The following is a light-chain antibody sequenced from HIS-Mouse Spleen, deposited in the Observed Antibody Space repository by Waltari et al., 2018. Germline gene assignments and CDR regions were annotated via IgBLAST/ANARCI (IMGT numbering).Light chain of an antibody. J-gene: IGLJ3*02. V-gene: IGLV2-23*01. CDR2: EGS. Sequence: QSALTQPASVSGSPGQSITISCTVTSSDVGSYHLVPWYQQHPGKAPKLMIYEGSKRPSGVSNRFSGSKSGNTASLTISGLQAEDEADYYCCSYAGSSTWVFGGGTKLTVL. CDR1: SSDVGSYHL. CDR3: CSYAGSSTWV.